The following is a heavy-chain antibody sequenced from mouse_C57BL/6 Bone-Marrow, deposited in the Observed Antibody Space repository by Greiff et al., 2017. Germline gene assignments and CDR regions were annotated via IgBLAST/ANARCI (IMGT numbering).Heavy chain of an antibody. CDR3: ARNSVALDY. V-gene: IGHV2-2*01. J-gene: IGHJ2*01. CDR1: GFSLTSYG. CDR2: IWSGGST. D-gene: IGHD1-3*01. Sequence: VKLMESGPGLVQPSQSLSITCTASGFSLTSYGVPWVRQSPGKGLEWLGVIWSGGSTDYNAAFISRLSISKDNSKSQVFYKMNSLQAVDTAIYYCARNSVALDYWGQGTTLTVSA.